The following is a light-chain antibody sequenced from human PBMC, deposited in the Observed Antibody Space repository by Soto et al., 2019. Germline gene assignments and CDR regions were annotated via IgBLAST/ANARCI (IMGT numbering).Light chain of an antibody. J-gene: IGKJ2*01. CDR3: QQRSDWRYS. V-gene: IGKV3-11*01. Sequence: EIVLTQSPDTLSLSPGERATLSCRASQSVGTYLAWYQRKPGQAPRLLIYGASNRATDIPGRFSGSGSGTDFTLSISGLEPEDFAVYYCQQRSDWRYSFGQGTKLEI. CDR1: QSVGTY. CDR2: GAS.